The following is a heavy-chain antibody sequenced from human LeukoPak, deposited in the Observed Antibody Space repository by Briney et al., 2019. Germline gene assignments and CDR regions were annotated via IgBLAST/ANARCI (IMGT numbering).Heavy chain of an antibody. CDR1: GFSFDDHA. Sequence: PGRSLRLSCTASGFSFDDHAMHWVRQAPGKGLEWLSGISWNSGVIRYADSVKGRFTISRDNAKNSLYLQMNSLRAEDTAVYYCAVGWDSATLDYWGQGTLVTVSS. V-gene: IGHV3-9*01. CDR3: AVGWDSATLDY. D-gene: IGHD2-15*01. CDR2: ISWNSGVI. J-gene: IGHJ4*02.